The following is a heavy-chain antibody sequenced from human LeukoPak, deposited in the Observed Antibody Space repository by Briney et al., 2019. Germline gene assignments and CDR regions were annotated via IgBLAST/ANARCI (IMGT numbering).Heavy chain of an antibody. CDR1: GFTFSSYE. J-gene: IGHJ5*02. CDR3: ARTSGERDNWFVP. Sequence: PRGSLRLSCAASGFTFSSYEMNWVRQAPGKGLEWVSYISSGGNTIYYADSVKGRFTISRDNAKNSLYLQMNSLRAEDTAVYYCARTSGERDNWFVPWGQGTPVNVSS. D-gene: IGHD4-17*01. V-gene: IGHV3-48*03. CDR2: ISSGGNTI.